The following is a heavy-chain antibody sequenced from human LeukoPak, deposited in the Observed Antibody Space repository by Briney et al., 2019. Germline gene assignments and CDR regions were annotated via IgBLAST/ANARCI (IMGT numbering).Heavy chain of an antibody. V-gene: IGHV4-34*01. CDR1: GGSFSGYY. CDR2: INHSGST. Sequence: PSETLSLTCAVYGGSFSGYYWSWIRQPPGKGREWIGEINHSGSTNYNPSLKSRVTISVDTSKNQFSLKLSSVTAADTAVYYCARDPRGLSLEYYFDYWGQGTLVTVSS. J-gene: IGHJ4*02. D-gene: IGHD3-16*02. CDR3: ARDPRGLSLEYYFDY.